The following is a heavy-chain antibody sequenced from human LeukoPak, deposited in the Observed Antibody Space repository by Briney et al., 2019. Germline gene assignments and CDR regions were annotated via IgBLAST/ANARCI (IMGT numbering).Heavy chain of an antibody. J-gene: IGHJ6*02. V-gene: IGHV1-2*02. Sequence: ASVKVSCKASGYTFSDYYIHWVRQAPGQGLEWMGWISPKSADTNYAQEFQGRVTMTRDTSISTAFIELSRLISDDTAVYYCARGPGLGVPAVILDYYGLDVWGQGTTVTVSS. CDR1: GYTFSDYY. CDR2: ISPKSADT. D-gene: IGHD2-2*01. CDR3: ARGPGLGVPAVILDYYGLDV.